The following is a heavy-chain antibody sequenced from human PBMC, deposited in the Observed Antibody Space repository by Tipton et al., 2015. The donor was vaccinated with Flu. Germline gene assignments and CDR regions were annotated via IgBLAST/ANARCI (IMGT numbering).Heavy chain of an antibody. J-gene: IGHJ4*02. D-gene: IGHD3-10*01. Sequence: GLVKPSETLSLTCSVSGDSIGSDYFWGWIRQPPGKGLEWIGSMSHSGRTYYNPSLKSRVTISADTWKTQFSLKLGSVTAADTAVYYCARLTYYYGSGTSDCWGQGTLLTVSS. CDR3: ARLTYYYGSGTSDC. V-gene: IGHV4-38-2*01. CDR1: GDSIGSDYF. CDR2: MSHSGRT.